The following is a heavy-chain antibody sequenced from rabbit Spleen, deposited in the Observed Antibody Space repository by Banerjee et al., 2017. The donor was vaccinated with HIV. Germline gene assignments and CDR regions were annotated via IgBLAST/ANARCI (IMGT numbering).Heavy chain of an antibody. D-gene: IGHD7-1*01. CDR1: GFSFSSNDY. CDR3: ARDTGTSFSSYGMDL. CDR2: IAGDSSGFT. Sequence: QSLEESGGDLVKPGASLTLTCTASGFSFSSNDYMCWVRQAPGKGLEWIACIAGDSSGFTYSATWAKGRFTISKTSSTTVTLQMTSLTVADTATYFCARDTGTSFSSYGMDLWGPGTLVTVS. J-gene: IGHJ6*01. V-gene: IGHV1S40*01.